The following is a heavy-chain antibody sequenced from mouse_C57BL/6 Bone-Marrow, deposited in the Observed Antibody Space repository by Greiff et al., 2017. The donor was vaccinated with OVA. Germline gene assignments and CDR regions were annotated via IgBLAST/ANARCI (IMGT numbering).Heavy chain of an antibody. J-gene: IGHJ2*01. V-gene: IGHV14-4*01. CDR2: IDPENGDT. D-gene: IGHD4-1*01. CDR1: GFNIKDDY. CDR3: TTPSPLTGTGDY. Sequence: EVQRVESGAELVRPGASVKLSCTASGFNIKDDYMHWVKQRPEQGLEWIGWIDPENGDTEYAAKFQGKATITADTSSTTAYLQLSSLTSEDTAVYYCTTPSPLTGTGDYWGQGTTLTVSS.